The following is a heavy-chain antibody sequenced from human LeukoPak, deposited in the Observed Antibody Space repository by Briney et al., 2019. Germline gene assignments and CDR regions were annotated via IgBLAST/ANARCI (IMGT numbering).Heavy chain of an antibody. Sequence: ASVKVSCKASGYTFTGYCMHWVRQAPGQGLEWMGWISAYNGNTNYAQKLQGRVTMTTDTSTSTAYMELRSLRSDDTAVYYCARRAPSSSGTDYWGQGTLVTVSS. CDR1: GYTFTGYC. CDR2: ISAYNGNT. J-gene: IGHJ4*02. V-gene: IGHV1-18*04. D-gene: IGHD6-13*01. CDR3: ARRAPSSSGTDY.